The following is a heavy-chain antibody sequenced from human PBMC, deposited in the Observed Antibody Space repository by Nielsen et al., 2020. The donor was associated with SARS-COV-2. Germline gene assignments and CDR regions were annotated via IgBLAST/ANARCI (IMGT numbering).Heavy chain of an antibody. CDR3: ARGGVAAAGIGAYYYYGMDV. V-gene: IGHV4-34*01. D-gene: IGHD6-13*01. CDR2: INHSGST. J-gene: IGHJ6*02. Sequence: WIRQPPGKGLEWIGEINHSGSTNYNPSLKSRVTISVVTSKNQFSLKLSSVTAADTAVYYCARGGVAAAGIGAYYYYGMDVWGQGTTVTVSS.